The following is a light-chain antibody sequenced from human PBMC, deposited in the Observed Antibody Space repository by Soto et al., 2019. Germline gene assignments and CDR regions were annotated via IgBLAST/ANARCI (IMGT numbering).Light chain of an antibody. CDR1: QGVSRY. Sequence: EIVLTQSPATLSLFPGERATLSCRASQGVSRYLAWYQQRPGQTPRLLIYDAFNRATGIPARFSGSGSGTDFTLSISSLEPEDFAVYYCQQYGGSPPVYTFGQGTKLEIK. CDR2: DAF. CDR3: QQYGGSPPVYT. V-gene: IGKV3-11*01. J-gene: IGKJ2*01.